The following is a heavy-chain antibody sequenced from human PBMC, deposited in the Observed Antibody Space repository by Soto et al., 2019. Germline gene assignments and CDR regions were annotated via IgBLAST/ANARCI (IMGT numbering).Heavy chain of an antibody. CDR1: GFTFGDSA. CDR3: ANYGSGTQGWFDP. CDR2: IRSKVYGGTT. V-gene: IGHV3-49*03. J-gene: IGHJ5*02. D-gene: IGHD3-10*01. Sequence: GGSLRLSCTGSGFTFGDSAMSWFRQAPGKGLEWVSFIRSKVYGGTTEYAASVKGRFTISRDDSKSIAFLQMNNLKTEDTAVYYCANYGSGTQGWFDPWGQGTLVTVSS.